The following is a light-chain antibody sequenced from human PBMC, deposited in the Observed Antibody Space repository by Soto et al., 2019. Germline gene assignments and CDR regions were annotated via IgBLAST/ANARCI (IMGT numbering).Light chain of an antibody. CDR3: QSYDSSLSAL. Sequence: QSVLTQPPSVSGAPGQRVTISCTGSSSNIGAGYDVHWYQQLPGTAPKLLIYGNSNRPSGVPDRFSGSKSGTSASLAITGLQAEDEADYYCQSYDSSLSALFGGGPKRTVL. CDR1: SSNIGAGYD. V-gene: IGLV1-40*01. J-gene: IGLJ2*01. CDR2: GNS.